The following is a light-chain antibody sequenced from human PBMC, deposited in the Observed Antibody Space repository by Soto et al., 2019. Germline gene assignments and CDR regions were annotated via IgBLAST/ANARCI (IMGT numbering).Light chain of an antibody. CDR2: EVT. J-gene: IGLJ1*01. Sequence: QSAPTQPPSASGSPRQSVTISCAGTSRDVGAYDYVSWYQHHPGRAPKLIIYEVTKRPSGVPDRFSGSKSGSTASLTVSGLQAEDEADYYCSSYAANSIYVFGTGTKLTVL. V-gene: IGLV2-8*01. CDR1: SRDVGAYDY. CDR3: SSYAANSIYV.